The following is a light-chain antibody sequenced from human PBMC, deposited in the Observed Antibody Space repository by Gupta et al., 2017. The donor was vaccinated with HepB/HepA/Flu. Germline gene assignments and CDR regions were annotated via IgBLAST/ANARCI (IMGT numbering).Light chain of an antibody. CDR1: QGISSY. V-gene: IGKV1-8*01. CDR2: AAS. CDR3: LQDASSPCI. Sequence: AIRMTQSPSSFSASTGDRVTITCRASQGISSYLAWYQQKPGKAPKLLIYAASTVQSGVPSRFSGSGSGTDFTLTISCLQSEDFATYYCLQDASSPCIFGQGTKMDIK. J-gene: IGKJ2*02.